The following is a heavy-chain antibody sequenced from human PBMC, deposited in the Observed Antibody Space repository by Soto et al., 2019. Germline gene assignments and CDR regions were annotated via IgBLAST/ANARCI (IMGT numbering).Heavy chain of an antibody. Sequence: EVQLVESGGGLVKPGGSLRLSCAASGFTFSNAWMSWVRQAPGKGLEWVGRIKSKTDGGTTDYAAPVKGRFTISRDDSKNTLYLQMNSLKTEDTAVYYCTTDRVHYYDSSGYYSFDYWGQGTLVTVSS. CDR1: GFTFSNAW. J-gene: IGHJ4*02. V-gene: IGHV3-15*01. D-gene: IGHD3-22*01. CDR3: TTDRVHYYDSSGYYSFDY. CDR2: IKSKTDGGTT.